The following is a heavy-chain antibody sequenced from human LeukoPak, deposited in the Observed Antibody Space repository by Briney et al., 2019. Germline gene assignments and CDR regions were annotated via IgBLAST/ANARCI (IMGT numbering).Heavy chain of an antibody. CDR3: ARDGAAGWHHDY. V-gene: IGHV3-66*02. D-gene: IGHD6-13*01. CDR1: GFIVSSNY. CDR2: IYSGGRT. Sequence: PGGSLRLSCAASGFIVSSNYMSWVRQAPGKGLEWVSVIYSGGRTYYADSVKGRFTISRDNPKNTLYLQMNNLRAEDTAVYYCARDGAAGWHHDYWGQGTLVTVSS. J-gene: IGHJ4*02.